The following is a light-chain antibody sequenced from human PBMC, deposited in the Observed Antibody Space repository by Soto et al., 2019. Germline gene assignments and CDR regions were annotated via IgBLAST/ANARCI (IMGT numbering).Light chain of an antibody. CDR3: QSYDSSLSGWL. CDR2: GNT. Sequence: QSVLTQPPSVSGAPGQRVTISCTGSSSNIGAGYDVHWYQQLPGTAPKLLVHGNTDRPSGVPDRFSGSKSGTSASLALTGLQAEDEADYYCQSYDSSLSGWLFGGGTKLTVL. V-gene: IGLV1-40*01. J-gene: IGLJ2*01. CDR1: SSNIGAGYD.